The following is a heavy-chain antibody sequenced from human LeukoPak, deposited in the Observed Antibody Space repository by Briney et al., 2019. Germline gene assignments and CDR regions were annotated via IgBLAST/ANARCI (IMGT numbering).Heavy chain of an antibody. Sequence: SLRLSCAASGFTFSDYYMSWIRQAPGKGLEWVSYISSSGSTIYYADSVKGRFTISRNNAKNSLYLQMNSLIAEDTAVYYCARVTAMVTLWYYYYYMDVWGKGTTVTVSS. J-gene: IGHJ6*03. CDR3: ARVTAMVTLWYYYYYMDV. CDR1: GFTFSDYY. D-gene: IGHD5-18*01. V-gene: IGHV3-11*04. CDR2: ISSSGSTI.